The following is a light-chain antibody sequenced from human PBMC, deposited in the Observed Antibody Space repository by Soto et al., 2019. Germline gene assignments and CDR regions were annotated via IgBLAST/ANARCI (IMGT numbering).Light chain of an antibody. J-gene: IGKJ1*01. CDR1: HTVLYSSNNKNY. V-gene: IGKV4-1*01. Sequence: DIVMTQSPDSLAVSLVESSTMNCKSSHTVLYSSNNKNYLAWYQQKPGQPPRLLIYGASNRATGIPDRFSGSGSGTDFTLTISRLEPEDFAVYYCQQYGSSGTFGQGTKVDIK. CDR3: QQYGSSGT. CDR2: GAS.